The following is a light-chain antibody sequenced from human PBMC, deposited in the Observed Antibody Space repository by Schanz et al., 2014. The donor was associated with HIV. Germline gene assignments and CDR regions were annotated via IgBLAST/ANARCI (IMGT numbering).Light chain of an antibody. V-gene: IGLV2-8*01. CDR3: SSYAGSNMLYV. Sequence: QSALTQPASVSGSPGQSITISCTGTSSDVGGYNYVSWYQQHPGKAPKVMIYEVNKRPSGVPDRFSGSKSGNTASLTVSGLQAEDEAEYYCSSYAGSNMLYVFGTGTKLTVL. CDR1: SSDVGGYNY. CDR2: EVN. J-gene: IGLJ1*01.